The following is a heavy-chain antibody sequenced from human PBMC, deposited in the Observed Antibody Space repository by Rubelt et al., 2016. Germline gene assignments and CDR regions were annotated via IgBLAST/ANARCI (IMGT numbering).Heavy chain of an antibody. V-gene: IGHV5-51*01. CDR1: GYSFTSYW. Sequence: EVQLVQSGAEVKKPGESLKISCKGSGYSFTSYWIGWVRQMPGKGLEWMGIIYPGDSDTRYSPSCQGQVTISAYKASSTAYLQWSSLKASDTAMYYCARVTTVTNDNWFDPWGQGTLVTVSS. D-gene: IGHD4-17*01. J-gene: IGHJ5*02. CDR2: IYPGDSDT. CDR3: ARVTTVTNDNWFDP.